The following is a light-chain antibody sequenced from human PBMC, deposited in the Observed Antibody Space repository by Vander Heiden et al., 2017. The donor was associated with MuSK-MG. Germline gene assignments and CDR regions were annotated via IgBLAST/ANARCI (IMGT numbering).Light chain of an antibody. J-gene: IGKJ1*01. CDR2: EVS. Sequence: DIVMTQTPLSLSVTPGQPASISCKSSQSLLHSDGKTYLYWYLQKPCQPPQLLIYEVSNRCSGVPDTFRGSGSGTDFTLKIRRVEAEDVGVYYCSGSIELGWTFGQGTKVEIK. CDR3: SGSIELGWT. V-gene: IGKV2D-29*01. CDR1: QSLLHSDGKTY.